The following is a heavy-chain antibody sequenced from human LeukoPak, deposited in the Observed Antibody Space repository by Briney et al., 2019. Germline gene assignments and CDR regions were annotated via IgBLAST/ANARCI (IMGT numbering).Heavy chain of an antibody. V-gene: IGHV4-34*01. Sequence: SETLSLTCAVYGGSFSGYYWSWIRQPPGKGLEWIGEINHSGSTNYNPSLESRVTISVDTSKNQFSLKLSSVTAADTAVYYCARGARVYSSSRPVDYWGQGTLVTVSS. CDR1: GGSFSGYY. CDR3: ARGARVYSSSRPVDY. CDR2: INHSGST. D-gene: IGHD6-13*01. J-gene: IGHJ4*02.